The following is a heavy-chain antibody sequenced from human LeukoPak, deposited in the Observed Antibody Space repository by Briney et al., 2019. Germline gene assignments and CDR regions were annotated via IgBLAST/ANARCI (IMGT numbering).Heavy chain of an antibody. D-gene: IGHD2-15*01. CDR2: TYYRSKWYN. V-gene: IGHV6-1*01. CDR3: ARDRGYCSGGSCYARFDY. Sequence: SQTLSLTCAISGDSVSSNSAAWNWIRQSPSRGLEWLGRTYYRSKWYNDYAVSVKSRITINPDTSKNQFSLQLNSVTPEDTAVYYCARDRGYCSGGSCYARFDYWGQGTLVTVSS. CDR1: GDSVSSNSAA. J-gene: IGHJ4*02.